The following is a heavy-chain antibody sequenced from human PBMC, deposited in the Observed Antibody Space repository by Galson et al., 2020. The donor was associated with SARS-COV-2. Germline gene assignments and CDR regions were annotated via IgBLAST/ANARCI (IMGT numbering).Heavy chain of an antibody. Sequence: GESLKISCAASGFTFSSYWMSWVRQAPGKGLEWVANIKQDGSEKYYVDSVKGRFTISRDNAKNSLYLQMNSLRAEDTAVYYCAREANYYYGSGSYAIDYWGQGTLVTVSS. D-gene: IGHD3-10*01. CDR2: IKQDGSEK. V-gene: IGHV3-7*05. J-gene: IGHJ4*02. CDR3: AREANYYYGSGSYAIDY. CDR1: GFTFSSYW.